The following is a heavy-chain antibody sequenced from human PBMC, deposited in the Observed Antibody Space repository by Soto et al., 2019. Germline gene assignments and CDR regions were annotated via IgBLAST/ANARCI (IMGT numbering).Heavy chain of an antibody. CDR1: GFTFSSYA. Sequence: GGSLRLSCAASGFTFSSYAMSWVRQAPGKGLEWVSAISGSGGSTYYADSVKGRFTISRDNSKNTLYLQMNSLRAEDTAVYYCAKDASTIRASSYYFDYWGQGTLVTVSS. D-gene: IGHD5-12*01. CDR3: AKDASTIRASSYYFDY. J-gene: IGHJ4*02. CDR2: ISGSGGST. V-gene: IGHV3-23*01.